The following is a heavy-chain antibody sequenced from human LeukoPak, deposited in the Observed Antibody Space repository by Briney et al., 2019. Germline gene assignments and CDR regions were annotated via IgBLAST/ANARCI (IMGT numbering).Heavy chain of an antibody. J-gene: IGHJ4*02. CDR1: GFTFSDHY. CDR2: ISGSGTTK. Sequence: PGGSLRLSCAASGFTFSDHYMSWIRQAPGKGLEWISYISGSGTTKYYADSVKGRFTISRDNAKNSLYLQMNSLRAEDTAVYYCATSYGDYVYYFDYWGQGTLVTVSS. V-gene: IGHV3-11*01. CDR3: ATSYGDYVYYFDY. D-gene: IGHD4-17*01.